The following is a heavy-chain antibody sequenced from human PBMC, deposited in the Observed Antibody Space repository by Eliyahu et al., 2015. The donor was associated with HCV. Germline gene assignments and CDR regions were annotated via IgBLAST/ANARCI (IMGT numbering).Heavy chain of an antibody. Sequence: EVQLLESGGGLVQPGGSLRLSXAASGFPFSSQAMSWVRQAPGQGLGWVSVISGSGGSTYYADSVKGRFTISRDNSKNTLYLQMNSLRAEDTAVYYCANNYDILTTYYPTPGTYWGQGTLVTVSS. CDR2: ISGSGGST. CDR1: GFPFSSQA. CDR3: ANNYDILTTYYPTPGTY. D-gene: IGHD3-9*01. V-gene: IGHV3-23*01. J-gene: IGHJ4*02.